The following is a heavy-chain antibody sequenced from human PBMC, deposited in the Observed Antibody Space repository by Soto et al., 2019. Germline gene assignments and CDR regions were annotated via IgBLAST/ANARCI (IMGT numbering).Heavy chain of an antibody. V-gene: IGHV3-15*07. D-gene: IGHD3-3*01. Sequence: GGSLRLSCAASGFTFSNAWMNWVRQAPGKGLEWVGRIKSKTDGGTTDYAAPVKGRFTISRDDSKNTLYLQMNSLKTEETAVYYCTTDLYDFWSGYYHDAFDIWGQGTMVTVSS. CDR1: GFTFSNAW. CDR2: IKSKTDGGTT. J-gene: IGHJ3*02. CDR3: TTDLYDFWSGYYHDAFDI.